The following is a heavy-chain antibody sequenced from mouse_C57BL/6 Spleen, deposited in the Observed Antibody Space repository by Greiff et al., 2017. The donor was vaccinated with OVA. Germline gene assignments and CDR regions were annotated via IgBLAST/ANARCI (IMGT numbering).Heavy chain of an antibody. V-gene: IGHV2-5*01. J-gene: IGHJ4*01. CDR3: AKKGNSYAMDY. CDR1: GFSLTSYG. D-gene: IGHD2-1*01. Sequence: QVQLQQSGPGLVQPSQSLSITCTASGFSLTSYGVHWVRQSPGKGLEWLGVIWRGGSTDYNAALMSRLSITKDNSKSQVFFKMNSLQADDTAIYYCAKKGNSYAMDYWGQGTSVTVSS. CDR2: IWRGGST.